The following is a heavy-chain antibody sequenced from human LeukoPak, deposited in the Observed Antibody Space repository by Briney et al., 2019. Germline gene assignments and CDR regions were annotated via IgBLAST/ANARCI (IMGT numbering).Heavy chain of an antibody. J-gene: IGHJ4*02. CDR3: ARGDPYYYGSSFDY. D-gene: IGHD3-10*01. CDR2: MNPNSGNT. Sequence: GASVKFSCKASGYTFTSYDISWVRQATGQGLEWMGWMNPNSGNTGYAQKFQGRVTMTRNTSISTAYMELSSLRSEDTAVYYCARGDPYYYGSSFDYWGQGTLVTVSS. V-gene: IGHV1-8*01. CDR1: GYTFTSYD.